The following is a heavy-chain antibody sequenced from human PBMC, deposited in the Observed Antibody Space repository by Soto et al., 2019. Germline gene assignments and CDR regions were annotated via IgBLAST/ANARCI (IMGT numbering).Heavy chain of an antibody. J-gene: IGHJ4*02. V-gene: IGHV4-59*01. CDR1: GGSISSYY. Sequence: SETLSLTCTVSGGSISSYYWSWIRQPPGKGLEWIGYIYYSGSTNYNPSLKSRVTISVDTSKNQFSLKLSSVTAADTAVYYCARAHPDGGFDYRGQGTLVTVSS. CDR2: IYYSGST. CDR3: ARAHPDGGFDY. D-gene: IGHD3-10*01.